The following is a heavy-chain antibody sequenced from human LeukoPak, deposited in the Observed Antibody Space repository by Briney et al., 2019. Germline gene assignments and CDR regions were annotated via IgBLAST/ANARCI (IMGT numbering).Heavy chain of an antibody. CDR2: IYYSGST. Sequence: SETLSLTCTVSGGSISSAGYYWSWIRQHPGKGLEWIGYIYYSGSTYYNPSLKSRVTISVDTADNQFSLKLSSVTAADTAVSYCARDPSVSGGVFDYWGQGTLVTVSS. D-gene: IGHD2-8*01. CDR3: ARDPSVSGGVFDY. V-gene: IGHV4-31*03. CDR1: GGSISSAGYY. J-gene: IGHJ4*02.